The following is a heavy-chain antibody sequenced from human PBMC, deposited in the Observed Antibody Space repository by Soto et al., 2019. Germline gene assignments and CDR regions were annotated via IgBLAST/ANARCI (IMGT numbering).Heavy chain of an antibody. V-gene: IGHV5-51*01. CDR2: IYPGDSET. CDR1: GYSFTTYR. CDR3: GRVCATCDKGMDV. D-gene: IGHD2-21*01. J-gene: IGHJ6*02. Sequence: GESLKISCKGSGYSFTTYRIGWIRQMPGKGLEWMGIIYPGDSETRYSPSFQGQVTISADNSKNTLSLQMNSLRDEDTGVYYCGRVCATCDKGMDVWGQGTTVTVSS.